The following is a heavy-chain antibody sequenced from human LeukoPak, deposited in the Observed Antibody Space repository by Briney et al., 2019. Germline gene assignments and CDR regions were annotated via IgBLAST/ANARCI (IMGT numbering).Heavy chain of an antibody. CDR3: ARDRISGQWLVTLDY. CDR1: GYTFTSYD. D-gene: IGHD6-19*01. J-gene: IGHJ4*02. Sequence: ASVKVSCKASGYTFTSYDINWVRRATGQGREWMGWMNPNSGNTGYAQKFQGRVTMTRNTSISTAYMELSSLRSEDTAVYYCARDRISGQWLVTLDYWGQGTPVTVSS. CDR2: MNPNSGNT. V-gene: IGHV1-8*01.